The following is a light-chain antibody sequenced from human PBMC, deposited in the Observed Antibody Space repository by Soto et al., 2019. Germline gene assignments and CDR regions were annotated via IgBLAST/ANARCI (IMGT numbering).Light chain of an antibody. CDR3: QQYNSYSWT. V-gene: IGKV1-5*03. Sequence: DIQITQSPSTLTVSVVDRVTITCRASQTISSWLAWYQQKPGKAPKLLIYKASTLKSGVPSRFSGSGSGTEFTLTISSLQPDDFATYYCQQYNSYSWTFGQGTKVDIK. CDR1: QTISSW. CDR2: KAS. J-gene: IGKJ1*01.